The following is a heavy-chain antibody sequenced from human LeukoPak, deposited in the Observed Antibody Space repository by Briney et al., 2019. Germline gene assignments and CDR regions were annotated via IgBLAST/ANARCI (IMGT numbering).Heavy chain of an antibody. CDR1: GGSISSSSHY. CDR2: IYYSGST. Sequence: SETLSLTCTVSGGSISSSSHYWGWIRQPPGKGLEWIGSIYYSGSTHYNPSLKSRVTISVDTSKNQFSLKLSSVTAADTAVYYCARGPRVEMATVFFDYWGQGTLVTVSS. D-gene: IGHD5-24*01. CDR3: ARGPRVEMATVFFDY. V-gene: IGHV4-39*07. J-gene: IGHJ4*02.